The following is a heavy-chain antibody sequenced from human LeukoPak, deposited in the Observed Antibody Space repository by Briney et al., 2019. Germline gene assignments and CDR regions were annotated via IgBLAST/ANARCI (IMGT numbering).Heavy chain of an antibody. CDR3: ARSRLGPQDIVVVVAATRYYYYGMDV. Sequence: ASVKVSCKTSGYTSTNYGFTWVRQAPGQGLEWMGWVSAYNLHTNYAQSLQGRVTMTTDTSTNAAYMELRSLRSDDTAVYYCARSRLGPQDIVVVVAATRYYYYGMDVWGQGTTVTVSS. V-gene: IGHV1-18*01. CDR2: VSAYNLHT. J-gene: IGHJ6*02. CDR1: GYTSTNYG. D-gene: IGHD2-15*01.